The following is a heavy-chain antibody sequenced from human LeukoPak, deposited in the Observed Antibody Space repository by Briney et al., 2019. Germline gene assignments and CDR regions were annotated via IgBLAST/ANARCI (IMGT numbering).Heavy chain of an antibody. V-gene: IGHV4-39*01. CDR3: ARHGWARGSDGFDI. D-gene: IGHD6-19*01. CDR2: GYHSGNT. J-gene: IGHJ3*02. CDR1: GGSISSFAYY. Sequence: SETLSLTCSVSGGSISSFAYYWAWIRQPPGKGLEWIGSGYHSGNTYYNPSVESRINISVDTSKNQFSLSLKSVTSTDTAVYYRARHGWARGSDGFDIRGQGTRVIVSS.